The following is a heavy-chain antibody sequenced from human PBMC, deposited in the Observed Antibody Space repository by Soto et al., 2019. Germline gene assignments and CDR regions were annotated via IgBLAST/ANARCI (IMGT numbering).Heavy chain of an antibody. CDR1: GFTLSIYA. Sequence: LSCAASGFTLSIYAMSWVRQAPGKGLEWVSAISGSGGSTYYADSVKGRFTISRDNSKNTLYLQMNSLRAEDTAVYYCAKDRVSAPEDYWGQGTLVTVSS. J-gene: IGHJ4*02. V-gene: IGHV3-23*01. D-gene: IGHD1-26*01. CDR2: ISGSGGST. CDR3: AKDRVSAPEDY.